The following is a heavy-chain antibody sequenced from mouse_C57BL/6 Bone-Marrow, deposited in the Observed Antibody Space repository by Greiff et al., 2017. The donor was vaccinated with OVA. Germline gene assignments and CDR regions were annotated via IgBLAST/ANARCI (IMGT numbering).Heavy chain of an antibody. V-gene: IGHV1-55*01. CDR2: IYPGSGST. CDR1: GYTFTSYW. Sequence: QVQLQQSGAELVKPGASVKMSCKASGYTFTSYWITWVKQRPGQGLEWIGDIYPGSGSTNYNEKFKSKATLTVDTSSSTAYMQLSSLTSEDSAVYYCARGPHYYYGSSGFAYWGQGTLVTVSA. CDR3: ARGPHYYYGSSGFAY. D-gene: IGHD1-1*01. J-gene: IGHJ3*01.